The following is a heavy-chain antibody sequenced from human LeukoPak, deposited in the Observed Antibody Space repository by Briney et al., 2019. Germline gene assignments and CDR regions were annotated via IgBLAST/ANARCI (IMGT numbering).Heavy chain of an antibody. D-gene: IGHD6-19*01. J-gene: IGHJ4*02. V-gene: IGHV4-59*08. Sequence: SETLSLTCTVSGDSITDYYWSWIRQPPGKGLEWIGYIYEGRDTNYNPSLKSRVTLSFDTSKNLLSLRLGSVTAADTAMYYCARNSGWYTHDYWGRGTLVTVSS. CDR3: ARNSGWYTHDY. CDR1: GDSITDYY. CDR2: IYEGRDT.